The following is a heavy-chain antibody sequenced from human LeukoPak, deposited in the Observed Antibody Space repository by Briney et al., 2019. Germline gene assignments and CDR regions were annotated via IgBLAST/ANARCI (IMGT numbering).Heavy chain of an antibody. CDR3: ARDEAAGANNWFDP. CDR1: GCTFTSYA. CDR2: ISAYNGNT. Sequence: ASVKVSCKASGCTFTSYAMNWVRQAPGQGLEWMGWISAYNGNTNYAQKLQGRVTMTTDTSTSTAYMELRSLRSDDTAVYYCARDEAAGANNWFDPWGQGTLVTVSS. J-gene: IGHJ5*02. D-gene: IGHD4-17*01. V-gene: IGHV1-18*01.